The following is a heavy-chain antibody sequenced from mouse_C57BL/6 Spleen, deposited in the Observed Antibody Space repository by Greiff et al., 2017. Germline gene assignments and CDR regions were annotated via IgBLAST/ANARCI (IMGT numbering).Heavy chain of an antibody. J-gene: IGHJ1*03. CDR2: INPNYGTT. Sequence: LQESGPELVKPGASVKISCKASGYSFTDYNMNWVKQSNGKSLEWIGVINPNYGTTSYNQKFKGKATLTVDQSSSTAYMQLNSLTSEDSAVYYCARGTTVVATRYFDVWGTGTTVTVSS. CDR3: ARGTTVVATRYFDV. V-gene: IGHV1-39*01. D-gene: IGHD1-1*01. CDR1: GYSFTDYN.